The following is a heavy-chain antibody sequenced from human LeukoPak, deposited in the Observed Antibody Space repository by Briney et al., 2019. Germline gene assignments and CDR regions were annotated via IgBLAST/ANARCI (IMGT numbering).Heavy chain of an antibody. D-gene: IGHD3-22*01. CDR3: AKDTGYYDSSGSPAFDY. V-gene: IGHV3-9*01. CDR2: ISWNSGSI. Sequence: PGGSLRLSCAASGFTFDDYAMHWVRQAPGKDLEWVSGISWNSGSIGYADSVKGRFTISRDNAKNSLYLQMNSLRAEDTALYYCAKDTGYYDSSGSPAFDYWGQGTLVTVSS. J-gene: IGHJ4*02. CDR1: GFTFDDYA.